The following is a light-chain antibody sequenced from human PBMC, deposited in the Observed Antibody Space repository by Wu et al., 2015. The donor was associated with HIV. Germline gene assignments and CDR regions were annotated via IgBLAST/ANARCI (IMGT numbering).Light chain of an antibody. CDR1: QSVGSSY. V-gene: IGKV3-20*01. CDR2: DAS. J-gene: IGKJ5*01. Sequence: EIVLTQSPGTPSLSPGERATLSCRASQSVGSSYLAWYQQKPGQTPRLLFFDASNRATGIPPRFSGRGSETDFTLTISSLESEDFALYYCQYRTTFGQGTRLESK. CDR3: QYRTT.